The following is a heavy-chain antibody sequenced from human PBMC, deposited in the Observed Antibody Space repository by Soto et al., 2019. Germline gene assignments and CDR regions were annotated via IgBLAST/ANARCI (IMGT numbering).Heavy chain of an antibody. J-gene: IGHJ5*02. V-gene: IGHV4-59*01. D-gene: IGHD6-19*01. CDR2: IYYSEST. Sequence: PSETLSLTCTVSGGSISSYYWSWIRQPPGKGLEWIGYIYYSESTNYNHSIKSRVTISVDTSKNQFSLWLCSVTAAYSAVYHCARGGDSTGWYNWFDPWGQGTLVTVSS. CDR1: GGSISSYY. CDR3: ARGGDSTGWYNWFDP.